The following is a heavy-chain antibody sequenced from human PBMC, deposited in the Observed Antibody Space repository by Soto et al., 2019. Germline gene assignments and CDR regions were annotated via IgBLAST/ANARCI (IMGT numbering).Heavy chain of an antibody. CDR2: ISGSGGST. CDR3: AKDSDVLMLYATD. V-gene: IGHV3-23*01. D-gene: IGHD2-8*01. J-gene: IGHJ4*02. CDR1: GFTFSSYA. Sequence: GGSLRLSCAASGFTFSSYAVTWVRQAPGKGLEWVSAISGSGGSTYYADSVKGRFTISRDNSKNTLYLQMNSLRAEDTAVYYCAKDSDVLMLYATDWGQGTLVTVSS.